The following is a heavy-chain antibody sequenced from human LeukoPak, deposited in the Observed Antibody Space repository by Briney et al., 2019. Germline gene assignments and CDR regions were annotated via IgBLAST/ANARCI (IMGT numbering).Heavy chain of an antibody. CDR3: ASSAYYYDSSGYYFTF. J-gene: IGHJ4*02. CDR2: ISSSSSYI. D-gene: IGHD3-22*01. CDR1: GFTFSSYS. V-gene: IGHV3-21*01. Sequence: GGSLRLSCAASGFTFSSYSMNWVRQAPGNGLEWVSSISSSSSYIYYADSVKGRFTISRDNAKNSLYLQMNSLIAEDTAVYYCASSAYYYDSSGYYFTFWGQGTLVTVSS.